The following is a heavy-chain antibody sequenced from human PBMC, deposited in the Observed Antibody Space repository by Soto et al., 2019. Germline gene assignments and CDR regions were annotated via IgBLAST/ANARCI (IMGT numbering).Heavy chain of an antibody. J-gene: IGHJ4*02. D-gene: IGHD6-19*01. CDR1: GGSISSYY. CDR3: ARDAPGSGWYYFDY. V-gene: IGHV4-59*01. CDR2: IYYSGST. Sequence: TLSLTCTVSGGSISSYYWSWIRQPPGKGLEWIGYIYYSGSTNYNPSLKSRVTISVDTSKNQFSLKLSSVTAADAAVYYCARDAPGSGWYYFDYWGQGTLVTVSS.